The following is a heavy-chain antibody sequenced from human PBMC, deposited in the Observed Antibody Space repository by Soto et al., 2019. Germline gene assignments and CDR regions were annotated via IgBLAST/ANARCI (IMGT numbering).Heavy chain of an antibody. D-gene: IGHD6-19*01. CDR1: GFTFGSYG. Sequence: GGSLRLSCAASGFTFGSYGMHWVRQDPGKGLEWVAVISYDGSNKYYADSVKGRFTISRDNSKNTLYLQMNSLRAEDTAVYYWAVGYSSGWSFDYWGQGTLVTVSS. V-gene: IGHV3-30*03. CDR3: AVGYSSGWSFDY. J-gene: IGHJ4*02. CDR2: ISYDGSNK.